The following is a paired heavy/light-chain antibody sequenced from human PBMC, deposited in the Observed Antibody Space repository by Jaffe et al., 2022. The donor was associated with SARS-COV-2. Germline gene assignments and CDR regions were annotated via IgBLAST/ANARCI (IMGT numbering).Light chain of an antibody. J-gene: IGLJ3*02. CDR1: SSNIGAGFD. V-gene: IGLV1-40*01. Sequence: QSVLTQPPSVSGAPGQRVTISCTGSSSNIGAGFDVHWFKQLPGTAPKLLIFDNTDRPSGVPDRFSGSKSGTSASLAITGLQAEDEADYYCQSYDGSLSAWVFGGGTKLTVL. CDR2: DNT. CDR3: QSYDGSLSAWV.
Heavy chain of an antibody. CDR1: GFTFTGYW. D-gene: IGHD1-26*01. CDR2: IDNDGSVT. CDR3: VRERYARALDS. Sequence: EVQLVESGGGLVQPGGSLRLSCAASGFTFTGYWMHWVRQGPGKGLVWVSRIDNDGSVTSYADSVKGRFTISRDNAKNTLYLQMNSLRAEDTAVYYCVRERYARALDSWGQGTLVTVSS. V-gene: IGHV3-74*01. J-gene: IGHJ5*01.